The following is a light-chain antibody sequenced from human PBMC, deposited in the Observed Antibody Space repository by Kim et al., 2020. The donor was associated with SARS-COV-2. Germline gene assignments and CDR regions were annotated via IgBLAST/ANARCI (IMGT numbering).Light chain of an antibody. J-gene: IGLJ2*01. Sequence: QSVLTQPPSVSGAPGQRVTISCTGSSSNIGAGYDVHWYQQLPGKAPKLLIYGNSNRPSGVPDRFSGSKSDTSASLAITGLQAEDEADYYCQSYDSSHVIFGGGTKVTVL. CDR1: SSNIGAGYD. CDR3: QSYDSSHVI. CDR2: GNS. V-gene: IGLV1-40*01.